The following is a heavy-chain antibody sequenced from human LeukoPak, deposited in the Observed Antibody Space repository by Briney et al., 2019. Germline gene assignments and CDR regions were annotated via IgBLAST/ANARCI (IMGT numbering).Heavy chain of an antibody. CDR1: GFTFSSYS. CDR2: ISSSSSYI. J-gene: IGHJ4*02. V-gene: IGHV3-21*01. Sequence: GGSLRLSCAASGFTFSSYSMNWVRRAPGKGLEWVSSISSSSSYIYYADSVKGRFTISRDNAKNSLYLQMNSLRAEDTAVYCCARERELPYFDYWGQGTLVTVSS. CDR3: ARERELPYFDY. D-gene: IGHD1-26*01.